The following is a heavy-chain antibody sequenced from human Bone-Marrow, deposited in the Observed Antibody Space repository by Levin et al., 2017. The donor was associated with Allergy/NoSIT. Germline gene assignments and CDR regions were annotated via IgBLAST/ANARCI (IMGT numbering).Heavy chain of an antibody. D-gene: IGHD2-2*01. Sequence: ASVKVSCAASGFTFSSYAMSWVRQAPGKGLEWVSAISGSGGSTYYADSVKGRFTISRDNSKNTLYLQMNSLRAEDTAVYYCAKDLYCSSTSCRSYWYFDRWGRGTLVTVSS. CDR2: ISGSGGST. J-gene: IGHJ2*01. CDR1: GFTFSSYA. V-gene: IGHV3-23*01. CDR3: AKDLYCSSTSCRSYWYFDR.